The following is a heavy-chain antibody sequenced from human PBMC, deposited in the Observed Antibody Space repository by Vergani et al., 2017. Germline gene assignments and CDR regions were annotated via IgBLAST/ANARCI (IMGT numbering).Heavy chain of an antibody. CDR1: GGSISSGGYY. Sequence: QVQLQESGPGLVKPSQTLSLTCTVSGGSISSGGYYWTWIRQHPGKGLEWIGYIYYRGSTYYNPSLKCRVTISVDTSKNQFSLKLSSVTAADTAVYYCARTRRGYCSGGSCRPGAFDIWGQGTMVTVSS. V-gene: IGHV4-31*03. CDR2: IYYRGST. CDR3: ARTRRGYCSGGSCRPGAFDI. D-gene: IGHD2-15*01. J-gene: IGHJ3*02.